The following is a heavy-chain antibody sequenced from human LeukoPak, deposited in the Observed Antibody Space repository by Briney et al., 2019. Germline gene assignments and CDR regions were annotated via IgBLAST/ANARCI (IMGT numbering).Heavy chain of an antibody. V-gene: IGHV4-61*01. CDR2: IYYSGST. J-gene: IGHJ6*02. Sequence: LSLTCTVSGGSVSSGSYYWSWIRQPPGKGLEWIGYIYYSGSTNYNPSLKSRVTISVDTSKNQFSLKLSSVTAADTAVYYCARARGYSYGYPKPYGMGVWGQGTTVTVSS. CDR1: GGSVSSGSYY. CDR3: ARARGYSYGYPKPYGMGV. D-gene: IGHD5-18*01.